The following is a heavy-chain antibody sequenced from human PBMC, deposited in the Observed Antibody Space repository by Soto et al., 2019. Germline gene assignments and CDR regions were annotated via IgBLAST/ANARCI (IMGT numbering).Heavy chain of an antibody. Sequence: SVKVSCKASGGTFSSYAISWVRQAPGQGLEWMGGIIPIFGTANYAQKFQGRVTITADESTSTAYMELSSLRSEDTAVYYCARVVRRNSSGWYDWFDPWGQGXLVTVYS. V-gene: IGHV1-69*13. J-gene: IGHJ5*02. CDR3: ARVVRRNSSGWYDWFDP. CDR2: IIPIFGTA. D-gene: IGHD6-19*01. CDR1: GGTFSSYA.